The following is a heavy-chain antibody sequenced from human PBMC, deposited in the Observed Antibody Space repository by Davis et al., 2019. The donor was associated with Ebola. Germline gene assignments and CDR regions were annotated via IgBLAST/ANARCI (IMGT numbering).Heavy chain of an antibody. CDR2: ISGSGATT. D-gene: IGHD4-17*01. V-gene: IGHV3-23*01. CDR1: GFSFGTYV. CDR3: ARDLNDYGDSHAFDF. J-gene: IGHJ3*01. Sequence: PGGSLRLSCAASGFSFGTYVMTWVRQAPGKGLEWLSAISGSGATTYYADSVKGRFTISRDNAKNSLYLQMNSLRAEDTALYYCARDLNDYGDSHAFDFWGQGTMVTVSS.